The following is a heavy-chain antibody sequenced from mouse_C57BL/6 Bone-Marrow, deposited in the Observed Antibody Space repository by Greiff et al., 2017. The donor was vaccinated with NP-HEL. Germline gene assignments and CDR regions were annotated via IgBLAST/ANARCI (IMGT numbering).Heavy chain of an antibody. D-gene: IGHD2-5*01. Sequence: VQLQQPGAELVKPGASVKMSCKASGFNIKDYYMHWVKQRTEQGLEWIGRIDPEDGETKYAPKFQGKATITADTSSNTAYLQLSSLTSEDTAVYYCAPSYYSNYGFAYWGQGTLVTVSA. CDR1: GFNIKDYY. V-gene: IGHV14-2*01. CDR2: IDPEDGET. CDR3: APSYYSNYGFAY. J-gene: IGHJ3*01.